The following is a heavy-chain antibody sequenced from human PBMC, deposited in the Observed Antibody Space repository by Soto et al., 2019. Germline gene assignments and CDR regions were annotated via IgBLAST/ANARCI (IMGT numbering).Heavy chain of an antibody. Sequence: PSETLSLTCTVSGGSISSGDYYWSWIRQPPGKGLEWIGYIYYSGSTYYNPSLKSRVTISIDTSKNQFSLKLSSVTAADTAVYYCASAQLVGYYFDSWGQGNLVTVSS. J-gene: IGHJ4*02. CDR1: GGSISSGDYY. D-gene: IGHD2-2*01. V-gene: IGHV4-30-4*01. CDR3: ASAQLVGYYFDS. CDR2: IYYSGST.